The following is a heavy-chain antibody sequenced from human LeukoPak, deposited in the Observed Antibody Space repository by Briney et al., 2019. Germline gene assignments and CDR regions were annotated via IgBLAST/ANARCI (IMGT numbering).Heavy chain of an antibody. J-gene: IGHJ6*03. Sequence: SVKVSCKASGGTFSSSDISWVRQAPGQGLEWMGGIIPIFGTANYAQKFQGRVTITTDESTSTAYMELSSLRSEDTAVYYCARGQLFLWFGESSRYYYMDVWGKGTTVTVSS. CDR1: GGTFSSSD. D-gene: IGHD3-10*01. V-gene: IGHV1-69*05. CDR3: ARGQLFLWFGESSRYYYMDV. CDR2: IIPIFGTA.